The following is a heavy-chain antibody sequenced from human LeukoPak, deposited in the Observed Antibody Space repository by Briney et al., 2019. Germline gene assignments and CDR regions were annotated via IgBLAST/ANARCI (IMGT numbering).Heavy chain of an antibody. CDR1: GYTFTGYY. J-gene: IGHJ4*02. CDR3: ARWDSGSYYIDY. CDR2: INPNSGGT. V-gene: IGHV1-2*02. D-gene: IGHD1-26*01. Sequence: ASVKVSCKASGYTFTGYYMHWVRQAPGQGLEWMGWINPNSGGTNYAQKFQGRVTMTRDTSISTAYMELSRLGSDDTAVYYCARWDSGSYYIDYWGQGTLVTVSS.